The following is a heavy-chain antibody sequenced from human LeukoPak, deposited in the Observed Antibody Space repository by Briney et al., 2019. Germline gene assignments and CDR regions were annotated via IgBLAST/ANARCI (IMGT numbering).Heavy chain of an antibody. J-gene: IGHJ5*02. CDR2: IYYSGST. CDR3: AGHRGYVFWGGLIIS. V-gene: IGHV4-59*01. Sequence: SETLPHPCTVSGGSLSSYYWSWIRQPPGKGLEWIGYIYYSGSTNYNPSLKSRVTISVDTSKNQFSLKLSSVTAADTAVYYCAGHRGYVFWGGLIISWAKGTLVTVSS. CDR1: GGSLSSYY. D-gene: IGHD3-3*01.